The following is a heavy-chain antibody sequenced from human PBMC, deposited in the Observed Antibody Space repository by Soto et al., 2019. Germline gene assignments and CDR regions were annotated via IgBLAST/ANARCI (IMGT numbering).Heavy chain of an antibody. CDR2: IFWDDDK. CDR1: GFSLSTTGVG. V-gene: IGHV2-5*02. D-gene: IGHD3-9*01. CDR3: ASSTGYRIFDC. J-gene: IGHJ4*02. Sequence: QITLKESGPTLVKPTQTLTLTCTFSGFSLSTTGVGVSWIRQPPGKALEWLALIFWDDDKRYSPSLKSRLTITQDTSKNRVVLTMTNMDHVDTATYYCASSTGYRIFDCWGQGTLVAVSS.